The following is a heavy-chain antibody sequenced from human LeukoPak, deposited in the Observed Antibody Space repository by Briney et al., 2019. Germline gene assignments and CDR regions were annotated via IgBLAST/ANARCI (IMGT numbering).Heavy chain of an antibody. Sequence: SETLSLTCTVSGGSISSYYWSWIRQPPGKGLEWIGYIYYSGSTNYNPSLKSRVTISVDTSKNQFSLKLSSVTAADTAVYYCARRPSIPVVAATKDWVDYYYYGMDAWGQGTTVTVSS. J-gene: IGHJ6*02. CDR2: IYYSGST. D-gene: IGHD2-15*01. V-gene: IGHV4-59*08. CDR1: GGSISSYY. CDR3: ARRPSIPVVAATKDWVDYYYYGMDA.